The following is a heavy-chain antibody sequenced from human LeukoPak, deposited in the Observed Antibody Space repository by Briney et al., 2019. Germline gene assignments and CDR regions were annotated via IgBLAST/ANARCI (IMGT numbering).Heavy chain of an antibody. J-gene: IGHJ4*02. Sequence: GGSLRPSCAASGFTFSSYWMHWVRQAPGKGLVWVSRINTDGSSTSYADSVKGRFTISRDNAKNTLYLQMNSLRAEDTAVYYCAKDHSSLAGFFDYWGQGALVTVSS. D-gene: IGHD2-21*01. V-gene: IGHV3-74*01. CDR3: AKDHSSLAGFFDY. CDR1: GFTFSSYW. CDR2: INTDGSST.